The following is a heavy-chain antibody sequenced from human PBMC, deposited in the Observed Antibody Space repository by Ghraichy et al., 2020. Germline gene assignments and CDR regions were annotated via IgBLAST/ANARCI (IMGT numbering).Heavy chain of an antibody. Sequence: GGSLRLSCVASGFNFNKHWMNWVRQAPGKGLEWVAIIKPNGGEKYYVDSVKGRFTISRDNVGNSLYLQMNSLKVEGTAVYYCAKDGVWSSDYWGQGTLVTVSS. J-gene: IGHJ4*02. CDR1: GFNFNKHW. V-gene: IGHV3-7*04. CDR2: IKPNGGEK. D-gene: IGHD3-3*01. CDR3: AKDGVWSSDY.